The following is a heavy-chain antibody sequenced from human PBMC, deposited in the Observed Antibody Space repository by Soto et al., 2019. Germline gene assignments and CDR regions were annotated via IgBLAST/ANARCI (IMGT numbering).Heavy chain of an antibody. V-gene: IGHV3-9*01. J-gene: IGHJ6*03. CDR2: ISWNSGSI. Sequence: GGSLRLSCAASGFTFDDYAMHWVRQAPGKGLEWVSGISWNSGSIGYADSVKGRFTISRDNAKNSLYLQMNSLRAEDTALYYCAKGALGYYYMDVWGKGTTVTSP. CDR3: AKGALGYYYMDV. CDR1: GFTFDDYA. D-gene: IGHD6-13*01.